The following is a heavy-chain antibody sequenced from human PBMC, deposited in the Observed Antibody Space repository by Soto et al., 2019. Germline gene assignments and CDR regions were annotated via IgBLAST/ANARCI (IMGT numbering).Heavy chain of an antibody. CDR1: GFTFSSYE. V-gene: IGHV3-48*03. CDR3: ARDGNWGFCDY. D-gene: IGHD7-27*01. Sequence: GGSLRLSCAASGFTFSSYEMNWVRQAPGKGLEWVSHISSNGASIYYADSVKGRFTIAGDNAKNSLYLQMNSLRAEDTAVYHCARDGNWGFCDYWGQGTLVTVSS. CDR2: ISSNGASI. J-gene: IGHJ4*02.